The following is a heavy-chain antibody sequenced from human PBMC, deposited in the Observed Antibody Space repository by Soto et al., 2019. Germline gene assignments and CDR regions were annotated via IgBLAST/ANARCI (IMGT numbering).Heavy chain of an antibody. CDR2: ISSSSSYI. Sequence: EVQLVESGGGLVKPGGSLRLSCAASGFTFSSYNMNWVRQAPGKGLEWVSSISSSSSYIYYADSVKGRFTISRDNAKNALGLQMHSLRAEDTAVYYWASTRRGGYKNYYSYYGMDVGGQGTTVTVSS. J-gene: IGHJ6*02. CDR1: GFTFSSYN. D-gene: IGHD5-12*01. CDR3: ASTRRGGYKNYYSYYGMDV. V-gene: IGHV3-21*01.